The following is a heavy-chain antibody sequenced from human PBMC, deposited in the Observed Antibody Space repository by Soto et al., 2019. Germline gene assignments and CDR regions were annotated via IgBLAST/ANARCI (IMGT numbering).Heavy chain of an antibody. V-gene: IGHV5-51*01. CDR3: AKGVLPAPPLDP. CDR2: IYPSDSDT. J-gene: IGHJ5*02. D-gene: IGHD2-2*01. CDR1: GYSFTIDW. Sequence: GESLKISCKGYGYSFTIDWIAWVRQMPGKGLEWMGIIYPSDSDTRYSPPFQGQVTMSADKSISTAYLDMHNLSAGDTAVYYCAKGVLPAPPLDPWGQGTLVTVSS.